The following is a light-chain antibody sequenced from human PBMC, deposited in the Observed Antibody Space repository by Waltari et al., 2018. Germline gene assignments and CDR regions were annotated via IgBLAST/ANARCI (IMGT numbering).Light chain of an antibody. J-gene: IGKJ4*01. CDR3: QQRSNWPQLT. CDR2: DAS. Sequence: EIVLTQSPATLSLSPGERATLSCRASQSVSSYLAWYQQKPGQAPRLLIYDASNRATGIPARCSGSGSGTDFTLTISSLEPEDFAVYYCQQRSNWPQLTFGGGTKVEIK. CDR1: QSVSSY. V-gene: IGKV3-11*01.